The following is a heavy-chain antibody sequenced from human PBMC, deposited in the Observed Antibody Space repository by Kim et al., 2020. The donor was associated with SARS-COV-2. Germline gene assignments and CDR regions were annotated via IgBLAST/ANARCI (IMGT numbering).Heavy chain of an antibody. Sequence: GGSLRLSCVGSGFTFSAYWLHWVRQAPGKGLVWVSRVISDGSRPTYADSVKGRFTISRDNRKNTLYLQMNRLRVEDAGVYYCVRETLGVGAPEFWGQGTPVTVSS. CDR1: GFTFSAYW. J-gene: IGHJ1*01. V-gene: IGHV3-74*01. D-gene: IGHD1-26*01. CDR3: VRETLGVGAPEF. CDR2: VISDGSRP.